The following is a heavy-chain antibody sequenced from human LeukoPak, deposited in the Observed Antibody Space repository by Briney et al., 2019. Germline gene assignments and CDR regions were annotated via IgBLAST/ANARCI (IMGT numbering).Heavy chain of an antibody. V-gene: IGHV1-18*04. CDR1: GYTFTSYG. CDR2: ISAYNGNT. CDR3: AGIPDGSGSSRFDY. D-gene: IGHD3-10*01. Sequence: ASVKVSCKASGYTFTSYGISWVRQAPGQGLEWMGWISAYNGNTNYARKLQGRVTMTTDTSTSTAYMELRSLRSDDTAVYYCAGIPDGSGSSRFDYWGQGTLVTVSS. J-gene: IGHJ4*02.